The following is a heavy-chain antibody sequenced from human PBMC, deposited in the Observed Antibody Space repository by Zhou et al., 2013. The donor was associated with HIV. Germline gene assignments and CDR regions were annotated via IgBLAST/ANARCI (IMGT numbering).Heavy chain of an antibody. Sequence: QVQLQESGPGLVKPSETLSLTCTVSGDSISPYYWSWIRQSAGKGLEWIGRYYNKGNTNHNPSLDGRVSMSVDTSKNQFFLKLKSVTAADTAVYFCAREPQWQLLSFEWRFFDLWGRGTLVTVSS. J-gene: IGHJ2*01. D-gene: IGHD1-26*01. V-gene: IGHV4-4*07. CDR1: GDSISPYY. CDR2: YYNKGNT. CDR3: AREPQWQLLSFEWRFFDL.